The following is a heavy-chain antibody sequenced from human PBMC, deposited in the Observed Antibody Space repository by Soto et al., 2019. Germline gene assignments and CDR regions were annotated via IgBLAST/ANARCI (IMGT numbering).Heavy chain of an antibody. CDR1: GFTFSDYY. CDR2: ISSSGSTI. V-gene: IGHV3-11*01. CDR3: ARDNTGIAARPEYDY. Sequence: LRLSCAASGFTFSDYYLSWIRQAPGKGLERVSYISSSGSTIYYADSVKGRFTISRDNAKNSLYLQMNSLRAEDTAVYYCARDNTGIAARPEYDYWGQGTLVTVSS. J-gene: IGHJ4*02. D-gene: IGHD6-6*01.